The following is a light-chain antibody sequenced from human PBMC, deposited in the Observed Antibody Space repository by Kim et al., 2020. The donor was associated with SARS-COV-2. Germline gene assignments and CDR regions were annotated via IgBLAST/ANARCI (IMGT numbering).Light chain of an antibody. J-gene: IGLJ1*01. Sequence: VSLGQTARITCSGDTLPEKQTYWYQQKSGQAPLLVIYKDNERPSGIPGRFSGSSSGTTVTLTISGVQAEDDADYYCQSADGSGTYGFGTGTKVTVL. CDR3: QSADGSGTYG. CDR1: TLPEKQ. CDR2: KDN. V-gene: IGLV3-25*03.